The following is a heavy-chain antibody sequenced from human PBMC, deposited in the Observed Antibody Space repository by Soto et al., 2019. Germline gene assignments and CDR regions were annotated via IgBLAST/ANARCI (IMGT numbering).Heavy chain of an antibody. D-gene: IGHD5-18*01. J-gene: IGHJ4*02. Sequence: PGGSLRLSCAASGFTFSNYAMNWVRQAPGKGLDWVSAISASGGSTFYADSVKGRFTISRDSSKNTLYLQMNSLRAEDTAVYYCARDGPGYSYTAEGYFDYWGQGTLVTVSS. V-gene: IGHV3-23*01. CDR2: ISASGGST. CDR1: GFTFSNYA. CDR3: ARDGPGYSYTAEGYFDY.